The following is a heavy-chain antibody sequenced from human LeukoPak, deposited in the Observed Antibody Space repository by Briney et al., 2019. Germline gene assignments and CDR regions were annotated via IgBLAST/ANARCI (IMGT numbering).Heavy chain of an antibody. D-gene: IGHD1-14*01. CDR1: GFAFDDFA. J-gene: IGHJ4*02. CDR3: SRTGLVDFDY. CDR2: IRRRAYGGAA. Sequence: PGGSLRLSCTTSGFAFDDFAMSWVRQPAGKGLEWVGLIRRRAYGGAAEYAASGKGRFIISTDDSKGIAYLQMNTLKTEDTAVYYCSRTGLVDFDYWGQGSRVIVSP. V-gene: IGHV3-49*04.